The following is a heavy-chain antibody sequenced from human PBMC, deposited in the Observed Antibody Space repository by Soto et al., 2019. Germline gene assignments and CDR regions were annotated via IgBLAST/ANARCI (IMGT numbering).Heavy chain of an antibody. J-gene: IGHJ4*02. CDR2: LVVGSGNT. CDR1: GFMFTSSA. D-gene: IGHD3-22*01. Sequence: VKVSCKTSGFMFTSSAVQWVRQARGQRLEWIGWLVVGSGNTHYAQHFQERVTLTRDMSTGTAYMELSSLRAEDTATCYCVRWHTSNFDSLPYTGFDWWGQGTQVTVSS. CDR3: VRWHTSNFDSLPYTGFDW. V-gene: IGHV1-58*01.